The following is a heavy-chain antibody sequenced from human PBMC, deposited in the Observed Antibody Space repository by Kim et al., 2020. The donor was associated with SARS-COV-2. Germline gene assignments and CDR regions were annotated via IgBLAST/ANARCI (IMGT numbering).Heavy chain of an antibody. D-gene: IGHD2-2*01. J-gene: IGHJ4*02. CDR2: INAGNGNT. CDR3: ARGSIVVVPAAMSDGDY. V-gene: IGHV1-3*01. Sequence: ASVKVSCKASGYTFTSYAMHWVRQAPGQRLEWMGWINAGNGNTKYSQKFQGRVTITRDTSASTAYMELSSLRSEDTAVYYCARGSIVVVPAAMSDGDYWGQGTLVTVSS. CDR1: GYTFTSYA.